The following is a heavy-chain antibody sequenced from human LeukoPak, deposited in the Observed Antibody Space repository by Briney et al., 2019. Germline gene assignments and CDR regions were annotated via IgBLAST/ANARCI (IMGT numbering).Heavy chain of an antibody. CDR3: AREGYYDFWTPSYYFDY. Sequence: SETLSLTCTVSGYSIRSGYYWGWIRQLPGKGLEWIGSIYHSGSTYYNPSLNSRVTISVDTSKNQFSLKQSPVTAADTAVYYCAREGYYDFWTPSYYFDYWGQGTLVTVSS. V-gene: IGHV4-38-2*02. D-gene: IGHD3-3*01. CDR2: IYHSGST. J-gene: IGHJ4*02. CDR1: GYSIRSGYY.